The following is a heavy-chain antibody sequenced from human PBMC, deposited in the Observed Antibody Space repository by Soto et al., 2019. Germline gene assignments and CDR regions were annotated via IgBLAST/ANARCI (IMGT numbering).Heavy chain of an antibody. J-gene: IGHJ4*02. CDR3: ARILDEGRPADH. V-gene: IGHV1-18*01. D-gene: IGHD1-1*01. CDR1: GYTFTSYG. Sequence: QVQLVQSGTEVKKPGASVKVSCKTSGYTFTSYGISWVRQAPGHGLEWMGWVDALSGKTQFSHKVQGRVTMTADTSPNIAYMDLRRLNSDDTAVYYCARILDEGRPADHWGQGTLVTVSS. CDR2: VDALSGKT.